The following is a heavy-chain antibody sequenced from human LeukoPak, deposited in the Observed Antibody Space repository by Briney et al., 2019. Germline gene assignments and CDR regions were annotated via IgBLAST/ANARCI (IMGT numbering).Heavy chain of an antibody. V-gene: IGHV3-20*04. D-gene: IGHD2-2*01. CDR2: INWSGGST. J-gene: IGHJ4*02. CDR3: ARAPITSPFYFDY. Sequence: GGSLRLSSTASGFAFDEHGMSWVRQVPGKGLEWVSGINWSGGSTGYADPLRGRFTISRDNAKNSLYLQMDSLRAEDTALYYCARAPITSPFYFDYWGQGTLVTVSS. CDR1: GFAFDEHG.